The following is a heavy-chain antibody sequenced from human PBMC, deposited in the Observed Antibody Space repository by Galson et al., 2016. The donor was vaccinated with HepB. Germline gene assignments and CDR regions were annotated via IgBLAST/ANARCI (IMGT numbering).Heavy chain of an antibody. CDR1: GGSVSGYY. Sequence: SETLSLTCAVYGGSVSGYYWSWIRQPPGKGLEWIGEINQDRTTNYNPSLKSRVTISIDTSKNQFSVNLSSVTAADTAVYYCARNFRKTQGYWGQGTLVTVSS. V-gene: IGHV4-34*01. CDR3: ARNFRKTQGY. CDR2: INQDRTT. J-gene: IGHJ4*02. D-gene: IGHD1-14*01.